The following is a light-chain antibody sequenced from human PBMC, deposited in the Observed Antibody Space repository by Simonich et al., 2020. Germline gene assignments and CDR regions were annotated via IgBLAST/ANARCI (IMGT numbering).Light chain of an antibody. CDR2: DVS. V-gene: IGLV2-14*01. CDR3: SSYTSSSTLV. CDR1: SRDVGGYNY. J-gene: IGLJ2*01. Sequence: SALPQPASVSGSPGQSITISCPGTSRDVGGYNYVSWYQQHPGKAPKLMIYDVSKRPSVVSNRFSGSKSDNTASLTICGLQAEDEADYYCSSYTSSSTLVFGGGTKLTVL.